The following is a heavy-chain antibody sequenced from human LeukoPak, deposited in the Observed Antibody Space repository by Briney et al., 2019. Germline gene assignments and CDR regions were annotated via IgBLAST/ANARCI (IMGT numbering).Heavy chain of an antibody. CDR1: GFTFSSYA. CDR2: ISGSGGST. Sequence: PGGSLRLSCAASGFTFSSYAMSWVRQAPGKGLHWVSAISGSGGSTYYADSVKGRFTISRDNSKNTLYLQMNSLRAEDTAVYYCAKDLLRYYGSGSGSNWFDPWGQGTLVTVSS. CDR3: AKDLLRYYGSGSGSNWFDP. D-gene: IGHD3-10*01. J-gene: IGHJ5*02. V-gene: IGHV3-23*01.